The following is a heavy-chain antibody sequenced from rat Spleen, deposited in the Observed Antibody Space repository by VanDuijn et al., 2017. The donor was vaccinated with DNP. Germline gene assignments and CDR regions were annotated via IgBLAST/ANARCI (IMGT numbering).Heavy chain of an antibody. J-gene: IGHJ2*01. Sequence: EVQLVESGGGLVQPGRSLKLSCAASGFTFSNYYMAWVRQAPKKGLEWVATITISGSRTYYPDSVKGRFTVSRDDAKSSLYLEMNSLRSDDTAAYYCARHGDYGGYYFDHWGQGVMVTVSS. CDR1: GFTFSNYY. CDR2: ITISGSRT. CDR3: ARHGDYGGYYFDH. V-gene: IGHV5-25*01. D-gene: IGHD1-11*01.